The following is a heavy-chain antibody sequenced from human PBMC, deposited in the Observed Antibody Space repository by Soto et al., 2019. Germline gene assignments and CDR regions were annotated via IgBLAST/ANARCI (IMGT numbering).Heavy chain of an antibody. J-gene: IGHJ6*02. Sequence: PGGSLRLSCAASGFTFSSYSMNWVRQAPGKGLEWVSSISSSSSYIYYADSVKGRFTISRDNAKNSLYLQMNSLRAEDTAVYYCARDRGLGSNYYGMDVWGQGTTVTVSS. D-gene: IGHD2-15*01. CDR3: ARDRGLGSNYYGMDV. CDR2: ISSSSSYI. V-gene: IGHV3-21*01. CDR1: GFTFSSYS.